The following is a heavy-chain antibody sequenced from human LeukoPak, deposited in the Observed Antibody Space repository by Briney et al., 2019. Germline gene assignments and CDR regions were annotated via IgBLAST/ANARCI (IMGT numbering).Heavy chain of an antibody. V-gene: IGHV4-61*02. CDR3: ARGGKNNWFDP. CDR1: GDSISSGDYY. J-gene: IGHJ5*02. CDR2: ISSSGST. Sequence: SETLSLTCTVSGDSISSGDYYWSWIRQPAGKGLEWIGRISSSGSTNYNPSLKSRVTISVDTSKNQFSLKLSSVTAADTAVYYCARGGKNNWFDPWGQGTLVTVSS. D-gene: IGHD3-16*01.